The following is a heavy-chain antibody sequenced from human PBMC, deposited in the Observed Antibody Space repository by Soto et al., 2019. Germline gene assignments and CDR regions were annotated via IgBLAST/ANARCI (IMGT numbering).Heavy chain of an antibody. CDR2: LYNDERT. V-gene: IGHV4-4*07. CDR3: AREPLAHSYFDF. J-gene: IGHJ4*02. CDR1: GDSVSNHY. Sequence: ETLSLTCTVSGDSVSNHYWNWIRQPAGQGLEWLGRLYNDERTNYNPSLKSRLTMSMDTSKNQFSLKLTSVTAADSAVYFCAREPLAHSYFDFWGQGILVTVSS.